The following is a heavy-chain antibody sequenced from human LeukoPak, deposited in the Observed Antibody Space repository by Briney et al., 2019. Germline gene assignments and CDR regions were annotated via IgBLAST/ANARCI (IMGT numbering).Heavy chain of an antibody. Sequence: ASVKVSCKASGYTFAGYYMHWVRQAPGQGLEWMGWINPNSGGTNYAQKFQGWVTITRDTSGSTVFMEFSRLTSDDSAVYYCVTPATTRGFDYWGQGTLVTVSS. CDR3: VTPATTRGFDY. J-gene: IGHJ4*02. CDR1: GYTFAGYY. CDR2: INPNSGGT. V-gene: IGHV1-2*04. D-gene: IGHD1-14*01.